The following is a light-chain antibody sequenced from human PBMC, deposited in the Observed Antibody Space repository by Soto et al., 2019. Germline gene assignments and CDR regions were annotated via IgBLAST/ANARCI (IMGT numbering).Light chain of an antibody. CDR2: EVS. J-gene: IGLJ2*01. Sequence: QSVLTQPPSASGSRGQSVTISCTGTSSDVGGYNFVSWYQQHPGKAPKIIIYEVSKRASGVPDRFSGSKSGNTASLTVSGLQADDEADYYCNSYGGNSNVIFGGGTKLTVL. CDR1: SSDVGGYNF. CDR3: NSYGGNSNVI. V-gene: IGLV2-8*01.